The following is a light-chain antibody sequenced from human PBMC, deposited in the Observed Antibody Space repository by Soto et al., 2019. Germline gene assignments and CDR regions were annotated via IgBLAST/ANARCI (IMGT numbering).Light chain of an antibody. CDR2: EDL. J-gene: IGLJ3*02. Sequence: QSVLTQPASVSGSPGQSITISCIGTSSDVGAYDLVSWYQQHPGTAPRLIIYEDLRRPSGIDSRFSGSKSGNTASLTISGLRAEEGGNFHCCSFAGNRFFVFGGGTKLTVL. CDR3: CSFAGNRFFV. V-gene: IGLV2-23*01. CDR1: SSDVGAYDL.